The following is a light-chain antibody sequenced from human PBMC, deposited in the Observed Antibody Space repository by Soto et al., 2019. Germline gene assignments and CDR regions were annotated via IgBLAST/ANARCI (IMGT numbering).Light chain of an antibody. CDR3: KSYAGSNTYV. V-gene: IGLV2-8*01. J-gene: IGLJ1*01. CDR1: KNDIGVYDF. CDR2: EVV. Sequence: QSVLTQPPSASGSPGQSVTIYCTGTKNDIGVYDFVSWYQHHPGKAPRLIIYEVVQRPSGVPDRFSGSKSGNTASLTVSGLQAADEGDYFCKSYAGSNTYVFGSGTKLTVL.